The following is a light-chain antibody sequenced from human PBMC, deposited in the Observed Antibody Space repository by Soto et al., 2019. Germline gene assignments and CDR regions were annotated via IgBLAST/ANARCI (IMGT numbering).Light chain of an antibody. CDR2: ENN. CDR3: GAWDDSVSAYV. Sequence: QSVLTQPPSVSAAPGQRVTISCSGSSSNIGTTYVYWYQQLPGTVPKLLMYENNKRPSGIPDRFSGSKSATSATLDITGLQTGDEADYYCGAWDDSVSAYVFGTGTKVTVL. V-gene: IGLV1-51*02. CDR1: SSNIGTTY. J-gene: IGLJ1*01.